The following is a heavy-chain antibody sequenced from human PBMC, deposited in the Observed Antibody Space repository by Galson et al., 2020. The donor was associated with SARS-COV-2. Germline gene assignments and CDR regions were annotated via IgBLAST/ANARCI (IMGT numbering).Heavy chain of an antibody. CDR1: GITFSKFG. V-gene: IGHV3-23*01. D-gene: IGHD1-26*01. J-gene: IGHJ4*01. CDR3: AKSLGPIVTNFXX. Sequence: GESLKISCVASGITFSKFGMSWVRQTPGKGLEWVSSISDRSDYTDYADSLKGRFTISRDNSKNTLYLHMNSLRADDTAVYYCAKSLGPIVTNFXXWGXGTXVTVSS. CDR2: ISDRSDYT.